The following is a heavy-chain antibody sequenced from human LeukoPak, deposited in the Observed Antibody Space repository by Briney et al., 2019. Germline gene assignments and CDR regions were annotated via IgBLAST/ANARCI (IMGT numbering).Heavy chain of an antibody. CDR1: GYTFTSYG. CDR2: ISAYSNST. D-gene: IGHD5-18*01. V-gene: IGHV1-18*01. Sequence: ASVKVSCKASGYTFTSYGVSWVRQAPGRGLEWMGWISAYSNSTNYAQKFQGRVTMTTDTSTSTAYMELRSLTSDDTGVYYCARDVGSYSRNLYYFDYWGQGTLVTVSS. J-gene: IGHJ4*02. CDR3: ARDVGSYSRNLYYFDY.